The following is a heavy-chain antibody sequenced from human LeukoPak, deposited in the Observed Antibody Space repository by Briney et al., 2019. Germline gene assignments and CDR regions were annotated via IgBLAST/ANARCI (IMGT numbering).Heavy chain of an antibody. Sequence: ASVKVSCKASGYTFTSYGISWVRQAPGQGLEWMGWISGYNGNTKYAQKLQGRVTMTTDTSTTTAYMELRSLRSDDTAVYYCARAYADYVPFDYWGQGTLATVSS. CDR2: ISGYNGNT. J-gene: IGHJ4*02. D-gene: IGHD4-17*01. CDR1: GYTFTSYG. CDR3: ARAYADYVPFDY. V-gene: IGHV1-18*01.